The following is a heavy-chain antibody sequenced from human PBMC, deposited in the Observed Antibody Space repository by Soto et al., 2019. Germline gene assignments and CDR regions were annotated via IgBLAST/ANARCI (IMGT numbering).Heavy chain of an antibody. CDR3: TSQYCSSTSCYNRGYNWFDP. CDR2: IRSKAYGGTK. Sequence: SLRLSCTASGFAFGDYAMSWFRQAPGKVLGGVGFIRSKAYGGTKEYPASVKGRFTISRDDYKSIAYLQMNSPKTEDTAVYYCTSQYCSSTSCYNRGYNWFDPWGQGTLVTVSS. J-gene: IGHJ5*02. CDR1: GFAFGDYA. D-gene: IGHD2-2*02. V-gene: IGHV3-49*03.